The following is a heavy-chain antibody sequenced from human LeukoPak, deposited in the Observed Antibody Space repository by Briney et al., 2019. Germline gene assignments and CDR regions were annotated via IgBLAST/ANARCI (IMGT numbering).Heavy chain of an antibody. CDR2: INGNGGSA. Sequence: TGGSLRLSCVASGFTFSNYAMHWVRQTPGKGLEYVSGINGNGGSALYANSVKGRFTVSRDNSRHTLYLQMGSLRTEDMGVYYCARAPTVTAESAFGYWGQGTLVTVSS. V-gene: IGHV3-64*01. J-gene: IGHJ4*02. CDR1: GFTFSNYA. CDR3: ARAPTVTAESAFGY. D-gene: IGHD4-17*01.